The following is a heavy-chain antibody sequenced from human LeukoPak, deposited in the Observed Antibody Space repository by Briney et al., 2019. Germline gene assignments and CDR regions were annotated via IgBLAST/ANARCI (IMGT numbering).Heavy chain of an antibody. CDR2: IGSGGNT. D-gene: IGHD6-19*01. CDR3: AKGLHSSAWYLGS. CDR1: GFTFSTYA. V-gene: IGHV3-23*01. J-gene: IGHJ3*01. Sequence: GGSLRLSCAASGFTFSTYAMTWVRQAPGKGLEWVSGIGSGGNTYYADSVKGRFTISRDNSKNTLYLQMDSLRAEDTAVYYCAKGLHSSAWYLGSWGQGTMVTVSS.